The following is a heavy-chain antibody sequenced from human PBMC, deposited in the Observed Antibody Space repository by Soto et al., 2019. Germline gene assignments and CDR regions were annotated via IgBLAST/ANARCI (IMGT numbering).Heavy chain of an antibody. CDR2: INFQGTT. Sequence: SETLSLTXDVRGDSLTGHSWSWLRQPPGKGLEWIGEINFQGTTNFHPSLRTRVSMSVETSKSQISLNMSSVTAADTALYFCARKLEGSVRLVQWFSYMRFDPWGPGTLVTVSS. J-gene: IGHJ5*02. D-gene: IGHD3-22*01. CDR1: GDSLTGHS. V-gene: IGHV4-34*01. CDR3: ARKLEGSVRLVQWFSYMRFDP.